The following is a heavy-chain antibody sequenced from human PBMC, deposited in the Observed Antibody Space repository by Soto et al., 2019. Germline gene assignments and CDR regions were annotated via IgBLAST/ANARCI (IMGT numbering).Heavy chain of an antibody. CDR3: ARTNCITGTTRFCWFDP. D-gene: IGHD1-7*01. J-gene: IGHJ5*02. CDR2: IYHSGST. CDR1: GGSISSGGYS. Sequence: PSETLSLTCAVSGGSISSGGYSWSWIRQPPGKGLEWIGYIYHSGSTYYNPSLKSRVTISVDRSKNQFSLKLSSVTAADTAVYYCARTNCITGTTRFCWFDPWGQGTLVTVSS. V-gene: IGHV4-30-2*01.